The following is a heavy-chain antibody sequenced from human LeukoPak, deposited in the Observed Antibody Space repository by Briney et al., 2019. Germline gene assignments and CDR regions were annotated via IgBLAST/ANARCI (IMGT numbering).Heavy chain of an antibody. Sequence: SVKVSCKASGGTFSSHAVSWVRQAPGQGLEWVGRIIPILDITNYAQKFQGRVTITADKSTSTAYMELSSLRSEDMAVYYCARAYCGGDCFSALSYWGQGTPVTVSS. CDR2: IIPILDIT. D-gene: IGHD2-21*02. J-gene: IGHJ4*02. V-gene: IGHV1-69*04. CDR3: ARAYCGGDCFSALSY. CDR1: GGTFSSHA.